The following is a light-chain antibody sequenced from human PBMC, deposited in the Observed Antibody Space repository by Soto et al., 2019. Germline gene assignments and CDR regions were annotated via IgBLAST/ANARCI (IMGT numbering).Light chain of an antibody. CDR2: GAS. V-gene: IGKV3-15*01. Sequence: IVMTHSPATLSVSPWEIATLSFSASQSVSSNLAWYQQKPGQAPRLLIYGASTRATGIPARFSGSGSGTEFTLTISSLQSEDFAVYYCQQYNNWPPVKFGQGTKVDIK. J-gene: IGKJ1*01. CDR3: QQYNNWPPVK. CDR1: QSVSSN.